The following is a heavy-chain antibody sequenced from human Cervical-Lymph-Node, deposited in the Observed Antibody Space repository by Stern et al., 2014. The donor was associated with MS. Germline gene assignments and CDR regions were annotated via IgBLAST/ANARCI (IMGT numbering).Heavy chain of an antibody. V-gene: IGHV3-33*01. CDR3: ARDQSGNYYGMDV. Sequence: QVQLVQSGGGVVQPGRSLRLSCAASGFTFSSYGMHWVRQAPGKGLEWVAVIWYDGGNKYYTDSVKGRFTISRDNSKNTLYLQMNSLRAEDTAVYYCARDQSGNYYGMDVWGQGTTVTVSS. J-gene: IGHJ6*02. CDR2: IWYDGGNK. D-gene: IGHD3-10*01. CDR1: GFTFSSYG.